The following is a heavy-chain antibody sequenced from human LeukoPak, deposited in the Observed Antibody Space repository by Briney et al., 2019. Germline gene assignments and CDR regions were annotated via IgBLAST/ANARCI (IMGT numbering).Heavy chain of an antibody. CDR3: ARDQRELLSNHAFDI. V-gene: IGHV3-74*01. CDR2: INTDGSST. CDR1: GFTFSSYW. J-gene: IGHJ3*02. Sequence: PGGSLRLSCAASGFTFSSYWMHWVRQAPRKGLVWVSRINTDGSSTTYADSVKGRFTLSRDNVKNTLYPQMNSLRAEDTAVYYCARDQRELLSNHAFDIWGQGTMVTVSS. D-gene: IGHD1-26*01.